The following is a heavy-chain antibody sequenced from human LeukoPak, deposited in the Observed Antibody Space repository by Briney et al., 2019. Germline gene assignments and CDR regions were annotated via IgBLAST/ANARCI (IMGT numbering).Heavy chain of an antibody. CDR1: GYTFTGYY. Sequence: GASVKVSCKASGYTFTGYYMHWVRQAPGQGLEWMGWINPNSGGTNYAQKFQGRVTMTRDTSISTAYMELSSLRSEDTAVYYCARVGYSGSYGYYYYMDVWGKGTTVTVSS. CDR3: ARVGYSGSYGYYYYMDV. CDR2: INPNSGGT. V-gene: IGHV1-2*02. J-gene: IGHJ6*03. D-gene: IGHD1-26*01.